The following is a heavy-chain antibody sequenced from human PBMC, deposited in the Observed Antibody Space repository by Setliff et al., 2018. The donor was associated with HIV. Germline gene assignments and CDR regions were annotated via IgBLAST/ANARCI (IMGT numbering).Heavy chain of an antibody. V-gene: IGHV3-30*04. CDR3: ARWGLPYAIDY. CDR1: GFTFGSYP. CDR2: ISYGGGPK. Sequence: GGSLRLSCAASGFTFGSYPMHWVRQAPGKGLEWVAVISYGGGPKLYADSVKGRFTISRDFSDNTLYLQMNSLRAEDTAVYYCARWGLPYAIDYWGQGMLVTVSS. J-gene: IGHJ4*02. D-gene: IGHD2-21*02.